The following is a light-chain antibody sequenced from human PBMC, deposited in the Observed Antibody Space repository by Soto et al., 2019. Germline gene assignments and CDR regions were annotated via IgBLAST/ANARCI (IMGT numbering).Light chain of an antibody. Sequence: QSVLTQPASVSGSPGQSITISCTGTSSDVGSYNLVSWYQQHPGKAPKLMISEVSNRPSGVSNRFSGSKSGNTASLTISGVQAEDEADYYCSSYTGTSPPLVFGGGTKLTVL. CDR2: EVS. CDR3: SSYTGTSPPLV. CDR1: SSDVGSYNL. V-gene: IGLV2-14*02. J-gene: IGLJ3*02.